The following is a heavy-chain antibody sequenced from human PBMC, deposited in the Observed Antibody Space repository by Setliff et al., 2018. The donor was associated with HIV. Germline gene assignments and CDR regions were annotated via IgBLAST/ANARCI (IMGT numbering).Heavy chain of an antibody. CDR3: ATSAESGFGIHWGVFNI. Sequence: SETLSLTCSVSGDSISNYFWTWIRQPAGRGLEWIGRIHTSDTTRYNPSLQSRVAMSVDTSKNQFSLKLKSVTAADTAVYYCATSAESGFGIHWGVFNIWGQGTRVTVSS. CDR1: GDSISNYF. CDR2: IHTSDTT. V-gene: IGHV4-4*07. D-gene: IGHD3-10*01. J-gene: IGHJ3*02.